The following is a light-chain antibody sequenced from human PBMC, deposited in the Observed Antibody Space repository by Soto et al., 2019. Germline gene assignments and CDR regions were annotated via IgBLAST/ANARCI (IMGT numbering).Light chain of an antibody. CDR2: GAS. Sequence: EIVMTQSPATLSVSPGERATLSCRASQSVSSNLAWYQQKPGQAPSLLIYGASTRATGIPARYSGSGSGTETTFTISSLQSEDFAVYYCQQYNNWPPAYTFGQGTKLEIK. V-gene: IGKV3-15*01. CDR3: QQYNNWPPAYT. CDR1: QSVSSN. J-gene: IGKJ2*01.